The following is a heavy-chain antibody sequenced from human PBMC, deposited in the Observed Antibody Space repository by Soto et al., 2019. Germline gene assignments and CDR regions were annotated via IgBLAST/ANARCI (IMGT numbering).Heavy chain of an antibody. V-gene: IGHV4-4*07. D-gene: IGHD1-1*01. J-gene: IGHJ5*02. CDR1: GSSISGFY. CDR2: IYATGTT. Sequence: NPXETLCLTCTVSGSSISGFYWSWVRKSAGKGLDWIGRIYATGTTDYNPSLKSWVMMSVDTSKKQFSLKLRSVTAADTAVYYCVRDGTKTLRDWFDHWGQGISVTVSS. CDR3: VRDGTKTLRDWFDH.